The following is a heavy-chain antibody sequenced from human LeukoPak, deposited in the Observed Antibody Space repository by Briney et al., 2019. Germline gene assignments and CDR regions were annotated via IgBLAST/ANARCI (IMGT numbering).Heavy chain of an antibody. J-gene: IGHJ3*02. Sequence: ASVTVSCKASGYTFTAYCMHWVRQAPGQGLEWMGWINPNSGGTNYAQKFQGRVTMTRDTSISTAYMELSRLRSDDTAVYYCASRTSSGWYQGAFDIWGQGTMVTVSS. D-gene: IGHD6-19*01. CDR2: INPNSGGT. CDR1: GYTFTAYC. V-gene: IGHV1-2*02. CDR3: ASRTSSGWYQGAFDI.